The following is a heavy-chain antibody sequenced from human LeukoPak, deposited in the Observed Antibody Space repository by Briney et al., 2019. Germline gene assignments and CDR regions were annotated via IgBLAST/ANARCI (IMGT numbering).Heavy chain of an antibody. CDR1: GFSLSTSGVG. Sequence: KESGPTLVKPTQTLTLTCTFSGFSLSTSGVGVGWVRQPPGKALEWLALIYWNDDKRYSPSLKSRLTITKDTSKNQVVLTMTNMDPVDTATYYCAHSDFCTNGVCYLQGDYWGQGTLVTVSS. CDR3: AHSDFCTNGVCYLQGDY. CDR2: IYWNDDK. V-gene: IGHV2-5*01. D-gene: IGHD2-8*01. J-gene: IGHJ4*02.